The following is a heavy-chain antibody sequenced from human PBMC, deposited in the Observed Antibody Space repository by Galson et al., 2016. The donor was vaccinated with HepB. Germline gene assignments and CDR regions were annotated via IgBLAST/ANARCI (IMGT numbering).Heavy chain of an antibody. Sequence: SLRLSCAASGFIFSIYAMHWVRQAPGKGLEWVAIISHDGNIKNYADFVKGRFTISRDNSQNTLYLEMNSQRDEDTAVYYCARMKWAGYDSGDWGDATEIWGQGTMVTVSS. V-gene: IGHV3-30-3*01. CDR2: ISHDGNIK. CDR3: ARMKWAGYDSGDWGDATEI. CDR1: GFIFSIYA. D-gene: IGHD4-17*01. J-gene: IGHJ3*02.